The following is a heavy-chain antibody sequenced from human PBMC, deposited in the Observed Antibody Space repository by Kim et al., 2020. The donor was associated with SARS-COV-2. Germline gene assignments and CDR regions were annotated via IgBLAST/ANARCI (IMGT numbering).Heavy chain of an antibody. Sequence: YGGSVNVRFTMSRDNAKNSLCLQMSSLGTEDTAIYYCAALDSVQVPGGIWGQGTLVTVSS. CDR3: AALDSVQVPGGI. D-gene: IGHD3-10*01. J-gene: IGHJ4*02. V-gene: IGHV3-7*01.